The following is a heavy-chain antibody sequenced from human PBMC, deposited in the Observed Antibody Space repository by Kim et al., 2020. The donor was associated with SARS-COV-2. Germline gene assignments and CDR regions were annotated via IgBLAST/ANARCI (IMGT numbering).Heavy chain of an antibody. CDR3: AKAHAPMDSSGYYSF. Sequence: GGSLRLSCAASGFTFSSYAMSWVRQAPGKGLEWVSAISGSGGSTYYADSVKGRFTISRDNSKNTLYLQMNSLRAEDTAVYYCAKAHAPMDSSGYYSFWGLGTLVTVSS. J-gene: IGHJ4*02. D-gene: IGHD3-22*01. CDR2: ISGSGGST. V-gene: IGHV3-23*01. CDR1: GFTFSSYA.